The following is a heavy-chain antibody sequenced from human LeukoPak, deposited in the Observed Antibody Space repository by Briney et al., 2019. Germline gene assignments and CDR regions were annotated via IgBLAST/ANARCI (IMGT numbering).Heavy chain of an antibody. CDR3: ARSTAAGPGY. CDR1: GYSISSGYY. V-gene: IGHV4-38-2*01. CDR2: IYHSGST. J-gene: IGHJ4*02. D-gene: IGHD6-13*01. Sequence: PSETLSLTCAVSGYSISSGYYWGWIRQPPGKGLEWIGSIYHSGSTYYNPSLKSRVTISVDTSKNQFSLKLSSVTAADTAVYCCARSTAAGPGYWGQGTLVTVSS.